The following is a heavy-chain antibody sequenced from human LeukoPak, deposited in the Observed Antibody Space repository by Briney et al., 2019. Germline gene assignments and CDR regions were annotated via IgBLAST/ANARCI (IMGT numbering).Heavy chain of an antibody. CDR1: GFTFSSYG. D-gene: IGHD5-18*01. Sequence: GGSLRLSCAASGFTFSSYGMHWIRQAPGKGLEWVALIWYDGSNKYYADSVKGRFTISRDNSKNTLYLQMNSLRAEDTAVYYCARDRGYSYAHPLDYWGQGTLVTVSS. V-gene: IGHV3-33*01. CDR2: IWYDGSNK. CDR3: ARDRGYSYAHPLDY. J-gene: IGHJ4*02.